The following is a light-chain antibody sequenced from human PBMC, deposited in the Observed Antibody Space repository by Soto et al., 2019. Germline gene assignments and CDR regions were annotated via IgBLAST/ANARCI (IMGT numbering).Light chain of an antibody. CDR3: SSFAVSNSFV. J-gene: IGLJ1*01. CDR2: EVN. Sequence: QSALTQPPSASGSPGQSVTISCTGTSNDVGAYNYFSWYQQHPGKAPIVMIYEVNKPPSGVPDRFSGSKSGNPASLTVSGLQAENEADYYCSSFAVSNSFVFGTGTTLTVL. V-gene: IGLV2-8*01. CDR1: SNDVGAYNY.